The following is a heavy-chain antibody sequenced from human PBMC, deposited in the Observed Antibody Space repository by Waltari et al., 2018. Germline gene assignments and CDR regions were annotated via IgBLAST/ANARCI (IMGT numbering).Heavy chain of an antibody. CDR2: IYQDGSVT. V-gene: IGHV3-7*01. J-gene: IGHJ6*02. CDR1: GFTFSKFW. D-gene: IGHD3-16*01. CDR3: VRDDDGGMGAV. Sequence: EVQLVESGGVLVHPGGSLRLSCAASGFTFSKFWMSWVRQAPGKGLEWVANIYQDGSVTNYVDSVKGRFTTSRDNARNSLYLQMNSLRADDTAVYYCVRDDDGGMGAVWGQGTTVTVSS.